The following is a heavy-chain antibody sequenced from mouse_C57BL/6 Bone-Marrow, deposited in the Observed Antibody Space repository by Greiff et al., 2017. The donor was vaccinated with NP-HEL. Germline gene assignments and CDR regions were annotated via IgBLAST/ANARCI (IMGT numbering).Heavy chain of an antibody. D-gene: IGHD1-1*01. J-gene: IGHJ1*03. CDR2: ISDGGSYT. V-gene: IGHV5-4*01. CDR1: GFTFSSYA. CDR3: ARDPGSSYWYFDV. Sequence: EVQRVESGGGLVKPGGSLKLSCAASGFTFSSYAMSWVRQTPEKRLEWVATISDGGSYTYYPDNVKGRFTISRDNAKNNLYLQMSHLKSEDTAMYYCARDPGSSYWYFDVWGTGTTVTVSS.